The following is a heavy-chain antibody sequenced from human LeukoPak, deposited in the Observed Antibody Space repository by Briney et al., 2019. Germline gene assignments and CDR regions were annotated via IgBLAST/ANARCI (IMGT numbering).Heavy chain of an antibody. V-gene: IGHV1-69*01. Sequence: SVKVSCTASGGTLNSYSISWVRQAPGQGLEWMGGIIPVFNTINYAQRFQGRVTLTVDESTSTAYMELSSLRSEDTAVYYCARGNSRWSTPSSSYYYRMDVWGQGTTVAVSS. D-gene: IGHD4-23*01. J-gene: IGHJ6*02. CDR3: ARGNSRWSTPSSSYYYRMDV. CDR1: GGTLNSYS. CDR2: IIPVFNTI.